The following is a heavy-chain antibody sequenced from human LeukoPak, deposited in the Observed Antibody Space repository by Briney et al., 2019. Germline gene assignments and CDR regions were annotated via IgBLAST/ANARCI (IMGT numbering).Heavy chain of an antibody. Sequence: GGSLRLSCAASGFTFSTYAMSWVRQAPGKGLEWVSAISVTGGSTYSADSVKGRFTISRDNSKNTLYLQMYSLRAEDTAAYYCAKHSRGSFRGASAFDYWGQGTVVTVSS. J-gene: IGHJ4*02. CDR2: ISVTGGST. CDR1: GFTFSTYA. V-gene: IGHV3-23*01. CDR3: AKHSRGSFRGASAFDY. D-gene: IGHD1-26*01.